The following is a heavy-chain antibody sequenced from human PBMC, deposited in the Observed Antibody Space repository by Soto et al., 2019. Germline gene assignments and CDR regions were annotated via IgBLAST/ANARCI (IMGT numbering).Heavy chain of an antibody. CDR3: ARDLSGYSYGYLGY. V-gene: IGHV3-33*01. Sequence: PGGSLRLSCAASGFTFSSYGMHWVRQAPGKGLEWVAAIWYDGSNKYYADSVKGRFTISRDNSKNTLYLQMNSLRAEDTAVYYCARDLSGYSYGYLGYWGQGTLVTRLL. CDR2: IWYDGSNK. D-gene: IGHD5-18*01. J-gene: IGHJ4*02. CDR1: GFTFSSYG.